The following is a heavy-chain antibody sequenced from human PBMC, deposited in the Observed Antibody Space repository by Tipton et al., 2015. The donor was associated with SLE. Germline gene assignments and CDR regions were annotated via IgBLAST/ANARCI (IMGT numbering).Heavy chain of an antibody. D-gene: IGHD3-3*01. CDR3: AKEERIFGVVTN. V-gene: IGHV3-33*06. CDR2: IWYDGSNK. CDR1: GFTFSSYD. Sequence: SLRLSCAASGFTFSSYDMHWVRQAPGEGLEWVAVIWYDGSNKYYADSVKGRFTISRDNSKNTLYLQMNSLRAEDTAVYYCAKEERIFGVVTNWGQGTLVTVSS. J-gene: IGHJ4*02.